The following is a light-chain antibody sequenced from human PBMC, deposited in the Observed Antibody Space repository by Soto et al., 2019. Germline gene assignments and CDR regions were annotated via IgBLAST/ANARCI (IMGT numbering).Light chain of an antibody. CDR2: KAS. CDR1: QSISSW. CDR3: LQFNSPSSWT. J-gene: IGKJ1*01. Sequence: DIQMTQSPSTLSASVGDRVTITCRASQSISSWLAWYQQKPGKAPKLLIYKASSLESGVPSRFSGSGSGTEFTLTISSLHPFLFAIYYCLQFNSPSSWTFGQGTNVEIK. V-gene: IGKV1-5*03.